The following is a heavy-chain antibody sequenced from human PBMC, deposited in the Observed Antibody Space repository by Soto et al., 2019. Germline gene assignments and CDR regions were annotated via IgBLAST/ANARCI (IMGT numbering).Heavy chain of an antibody. J-gene: IGHJ4*02. D-gene: IGHD3-22*01. V-gene: IGHV4-59*01. Sequence: SETLSLTCTVSGGSISSYYWSWIRQPPGKGLEWIGYIYYSGSTNYNPSLKSRVTISVDTSKNQFSLKLSSVTAADTAMYYCARGNYDSSGSLDYWGQGTLVTVSS. CDR1: GGSISSYY. CDR2: IYYSGST. CDR3: ARGNYDSSGSLDY.